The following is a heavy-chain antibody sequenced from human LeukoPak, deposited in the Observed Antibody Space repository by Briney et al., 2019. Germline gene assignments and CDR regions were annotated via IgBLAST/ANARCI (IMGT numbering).Heavy chain of an antibody. CDR1: GDSIRGSY. CDR2: ICDSGST. J-gene: IGHJ4*02. D-gene: IGHD3-22*01. CDR3: ARVLPLYDHYYFDW. V-gene: IGHV4-59*01. Sequence: SETLSLTCTVSGDSIRGSYKTWIRQPPGRGLEWIGYICDSGSTNYNPSLKSRVTMSVDTSKNQFSLRLSSVTAADTAIYYCARVLPLYDHYYFDWWGQGALVTVSS.